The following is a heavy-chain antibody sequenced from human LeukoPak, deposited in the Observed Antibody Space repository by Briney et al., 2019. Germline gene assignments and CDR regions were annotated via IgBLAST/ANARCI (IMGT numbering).Heavy chain of an antibody. CDR1: GFTFSSYW. CDR3: ARGSHDAFDI. CDR2: INTDGSST. J-gene: IGHJ3*02. D-gene: IGHD3-10*01. Sequence: GGSLRLSCAASGFTFSSYWMHWVRQAPGKGLVWVSLINTDGSSTNYADSVKGRFTISRDNAKNTLYLQMNSLRAEDTAVYYCARGSHDAFDIWGQGTMVTVSS. V-gene: IGHV3-74*01.